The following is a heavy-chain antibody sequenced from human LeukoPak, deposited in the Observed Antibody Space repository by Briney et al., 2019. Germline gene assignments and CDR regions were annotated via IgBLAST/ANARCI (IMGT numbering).Heavy chain of an antibody. CDR1: GFTFSSYW. CDR3: ARRTGFWSDYYYYYMGV. D-gene: IGHD3-3*01. Sequence: QPGGSLRLSCAASGFTFSSYWMHWVRHAPGKGLVWVSRINSDGSSTSYADSVKGRFTISRDNAKNTLYLQMNSLRAEDTAVYYCARRTGFWSDYYYYYMGVWGKGTTVTVSS. J-gene: IGHJ6*03. CDR2: INSDGSST. V-gene: IGHV3-74*01.